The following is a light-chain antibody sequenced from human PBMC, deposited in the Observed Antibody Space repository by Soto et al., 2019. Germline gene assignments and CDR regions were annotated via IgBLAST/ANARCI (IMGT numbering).Light chain of an antibody. CDR2: GAS. Sequence: ENVLTQSPGTLSLSPGERATLSCRASQSVSSRSLTWYQQRPGQAPRLLIYGASSRATGVPDRFSGSGSGTDFTLDISSLEPEDFAVYYCQQTGRTFGPGTKLEIK. V-gene: IGKV3-20*01. CDR3: QQTGRT. CDR1: QSVSSRS. J-gene: IGKJ2*01.